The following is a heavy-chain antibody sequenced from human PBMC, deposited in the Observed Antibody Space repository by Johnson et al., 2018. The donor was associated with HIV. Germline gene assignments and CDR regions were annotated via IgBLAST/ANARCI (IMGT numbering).Heavy chain of an antibody. Sequence: QVQLVESGGGVVQPGRSLRLSCAASGFTFSSYAMHWVRQAPGKGLEWVAVISYDGSNKYYADSVKGRFTIPRDHAKNSLYRQRNSLRAEDTAVYYCARDRTFRIGHWNSGPDGAFDIWGQGTMVTVSS. D-gene: IGHD1-7*01. J-gene: IGHJ3*02. CDR1: GFTFSSYA. CDR2: ISYDGSNK. CDR3: ARDRTFRIGHWNSGPDGAFDI. V-gene: IGHV3-30*14.